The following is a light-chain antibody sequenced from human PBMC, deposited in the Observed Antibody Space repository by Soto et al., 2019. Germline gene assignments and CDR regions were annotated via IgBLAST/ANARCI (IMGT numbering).Light chain of an antibody. Sequence: QSALTQPRSVSGSPGQSVTISCTGTSSDVGGYNYVSWYQQHPGKAPKLMIYDVSKRPSGVPDRFSGSKSGNTASLTISGLQAEHEADYYCCSYAGSSYVFVNGTKLTVL. V-gene: IGLV2-11*01. CDR2: DVS. J-gene: IGLJ1*01. CDR3: CSYAGSSYV. CDR1: SSDVGGYNY.